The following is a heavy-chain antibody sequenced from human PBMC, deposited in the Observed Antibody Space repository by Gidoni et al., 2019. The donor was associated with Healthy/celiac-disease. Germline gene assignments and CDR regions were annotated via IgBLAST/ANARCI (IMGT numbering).Heavy chain of an antibody. Sequence: QLQLQDSGSGRLKPSVALSLTCTVSGGSISSSSDYWGGIRRPPGKGLEWIGSIYYSGSTYYSPTQESQVTISVNTSKKRFSQKLSSVTAADTAMNYCASDSPTAVNSGSLDWGQGTLVTVSS. CDR1: GGSISSSSDY. D-gene: IGHD1-26*01. J-gene: IGHJ4*02. CDR3: ASDSPTAVNSGSLD. CDR2: IYYSGST. V-gene: IGHV4-39*07.